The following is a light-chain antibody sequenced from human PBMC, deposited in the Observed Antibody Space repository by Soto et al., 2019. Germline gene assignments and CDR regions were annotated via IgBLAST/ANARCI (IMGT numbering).Light chain of an antibody. Sequence: QSALTQPASVSGSPGQSITISCSGTSSDVGAYNHVSWYQQNPGKAPKLMIYEVSNRPSGVSNRFSGSKSGNTASLTVSGLQAEDEGDYYCSSYTATRTYVFGTGTKVTVL. CDR2: EVS. V-gene: IGLV2-14*01. CDR3: SSYTATRTYV. CDR1: SSDVGAYNH. J-gene: IGLJ1*01.